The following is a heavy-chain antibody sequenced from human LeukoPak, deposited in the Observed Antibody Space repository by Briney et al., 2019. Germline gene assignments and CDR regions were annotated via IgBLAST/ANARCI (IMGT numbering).Heavy chain of an antibody. Sequence: SETLSFTCAVYGGSLSGYYWSWIRQPPGKGLEGIGEINHSGSTKYNPSLKSRVTISADTSNNQFSLMLSSVTAADTAVYYCARAEDKFDIWGQGTMVTVSS. CDR3: ARAEDKFDI. CDR1: GGSLSGYY. J-gene: IGHJ3*02. V-gene: IGHV4-34*01. CDR2: INHSGST.